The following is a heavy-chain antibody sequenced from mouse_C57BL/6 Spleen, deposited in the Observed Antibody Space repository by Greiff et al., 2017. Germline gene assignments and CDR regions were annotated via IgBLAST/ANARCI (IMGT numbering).Heavy chain of an antibody. CDR2: IYPRSGNT. J-gene: IGHJ3*01. CDR1: GYTFTSYG. CDR3: ARSLIYYYGSSPPWFAY. V-gene: IGHV1-81*01. D-gene: IGHD1-1*01. Sequence: VQLQQSGAELARPGASVKLSCKASGYTFTSYGISWVKQRTGQGLEWIGEIYPRSGNTYYNEKFKGKATLTADKSSSTAYMALRSLTSEDSAVYFCARSLIYYYGSSPPWFAYWGQGTLVTVSA.